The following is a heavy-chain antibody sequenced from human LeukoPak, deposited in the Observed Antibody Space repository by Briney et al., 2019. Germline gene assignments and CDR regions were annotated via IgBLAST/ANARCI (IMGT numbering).Heavy chain of an antibody. CDR3: ARVKLSVAVAGPFDY. J-gene: IGHJ4*02. CDR2: ISWNSGSR. V-gene: IGHV3-9*01. CDR1: GFTFDDYA. Sequence: GGSLRLSCAASGFTFDDYAMHWVRQAPGKGLEWVSGISWNSGSRGYADSVKGRFTISRDNAKNSLYLQMNSLRAEDTAVYYCARVKLSVAVAGPFDYWGQGTLVTVSS. D-gene: IGHD6-19*01.